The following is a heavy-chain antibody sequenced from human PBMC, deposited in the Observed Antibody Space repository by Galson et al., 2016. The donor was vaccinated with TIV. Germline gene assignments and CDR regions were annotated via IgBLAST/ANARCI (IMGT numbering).Heavy chain of an antibody. CDR3: ARARYSNGWFTDF. Sequence: SLRLSCAASGFTFGSYGMHWVRQAPGKGLEWVAVMWFDGSDIYYADSVKGRFTISRDNSKNTLYLQINSLRGEDTAVYYCARARYSNGWFTDFWGQGTLVTVPS. CDR2: MWFDGSDI. D-gene: IGHD6-19*01. J-gene: IGHJ4*02. CDR1: GFTFGSYG. V-gene: IGHV3-33*01.